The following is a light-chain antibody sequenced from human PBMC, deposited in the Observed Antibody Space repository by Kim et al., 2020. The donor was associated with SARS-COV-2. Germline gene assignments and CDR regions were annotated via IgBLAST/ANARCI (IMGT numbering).Light chain of an antibody. CDR2: GAS. CDR3: QQYDGWPRT. CDR1: QSVSTN. J-gene: IGKJ1*01. Sequence: EIVMTQAPATLSVSPGESATLSCRATQSVSTNLAWYQQRPGQAPRLLISGASTRATGVPARFSGSGSGTEFTLTISSPQSEDFAVYYCQQYDGWPRTFGQGTKVDIK. V-gene: IGKV3-15*01.